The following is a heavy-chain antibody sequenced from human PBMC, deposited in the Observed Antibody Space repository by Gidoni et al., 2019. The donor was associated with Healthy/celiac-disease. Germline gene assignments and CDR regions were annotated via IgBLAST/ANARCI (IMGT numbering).Heavy chain of an antibody. CDR1: GFTFRNAW. D-gene: IGHD2-2*01. V-gene: IGHV3-15*01. J-gene: IGHJ2*01. Sequence: EVQLVESGGGLVKPGGSLRLSCAPSGFTFRNAWMIWVRPAPGKGLEWVGRSKSKTDGGTTDYAAHVKGRFTITRDDSKNTLYLQMNSLKTEDTAVYYCTTAPIDIVVVQAAFGVDLWGRGTLVTVSS. CDR2: SKSKTDGGTT. CDR3: TTAPIDIVVVQAAFGVDL.